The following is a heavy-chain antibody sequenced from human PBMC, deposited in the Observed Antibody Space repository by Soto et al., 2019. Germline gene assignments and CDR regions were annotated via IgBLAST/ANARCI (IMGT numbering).Heavy chain of an antibody. CDR3: ARALDDGSGYTDY. CDR2: ISSSGST. J-gene: IGHJ4*02. V-gene: IGHV4-4*07. CDR1: GGSISTYF. Sequence: QVQLQESGPGLVKPSETLSLTCSVSGGSISTYFWTWIRQSAGKRLEWIGRISSSGSTNYNPSLKSRVTMSIDTSKSQFSLQLNSVTAADSAMYHCARALDDGSGYTDYWGQGTLVTVSS. D-gene: IGHD5-12*01.